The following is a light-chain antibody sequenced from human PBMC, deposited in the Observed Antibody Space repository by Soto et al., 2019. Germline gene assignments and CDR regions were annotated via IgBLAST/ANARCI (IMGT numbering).Light chain of an antibody. V-gene: IGLV2-14*01. J-gene: IGLJ2*01. Sequence: QSVLTQPASVSGSPGQSITISCTGTSSDVGGYNYVSWYQQHPGKAPKLMIYDVSNRPSGVSNRFSGSKSGNTASLTISGLQAEDEADYYCGSYTSSSTVVFGGGTQPTVL. CDR1: SSDVGGYNY. CDR3: GSYTSSSTVV. CDR2: DVS.